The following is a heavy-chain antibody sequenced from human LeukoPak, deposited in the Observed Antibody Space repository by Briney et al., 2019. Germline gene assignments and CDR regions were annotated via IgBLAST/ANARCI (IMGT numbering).Heavy chain of an antibody. J-gene: IGHJ6*03. CDR3: ARGPYCSSTSCSRMANYYYYYYMDV. CDR1: GFTFSSYW. Sequence: GSLRLSCAASGFTFSSYWMHWVRQAPGKGLVLVSRINSDGSSTSYADSVKGRFTISRDNAKNTLYLQMNSVRAEDTAVYYCARGPYCSSTSCSRMANYYYYYYMDVWGKGATVTVSS. CDR2: INSDGSST. V-gene: IGHV3-74*01. D-gene: IGHD2-2*01.